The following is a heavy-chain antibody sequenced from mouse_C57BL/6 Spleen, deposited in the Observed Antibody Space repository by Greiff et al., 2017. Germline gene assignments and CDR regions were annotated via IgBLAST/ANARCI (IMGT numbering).Heavy chain of an antibody. CDR2: INYDGSST. D-gene: IGHD2-4*01. J-gene: IGHJ2*01. Sequence: DVQLVESEGGLVQPGSSMKLSCTASGFTFSDYYMAWVRQVPEKGLEWVANINYDGSSTYYLDSLKSRFIISRDNAKNILYLQMSSLKSEDTATYYCARDRGGYYDSYFDYWGQGTTLTVSS. CDR3: ARDRGGYYDSYFDY. V-gene: IGHV5-16*01. CDR1: GFTFSDYY.